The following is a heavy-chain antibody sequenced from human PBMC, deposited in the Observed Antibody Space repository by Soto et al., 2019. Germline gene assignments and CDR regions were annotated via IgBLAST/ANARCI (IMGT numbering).Heavy chain of an antibody. V-gene: IGHV4-31*03. CDR3: ARGPYGGNWFDP. J-gene: IGHJ5*02. Sequence: SETLSLTCTVSGGSISSGGYHWTWIRQHPGKGLEWIGYISSSGITYYNPSLKSRSIISVDTSKNQFSLNLSSVTAADTAVYHCARGPYGGNWFDPWGQGILVTVSS. CDR2: ISSSGIT. D-gene: IGHD2-8*01. CDR1: GGSISSGGYH.